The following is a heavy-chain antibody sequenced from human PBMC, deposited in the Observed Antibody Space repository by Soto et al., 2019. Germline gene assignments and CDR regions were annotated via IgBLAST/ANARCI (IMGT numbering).Heavy chain of an antibody. D-gene: IGHD6-13*01. V-gene: IGHV4-31*03. CDR2: IYYSGST. Sequence: SETLSLTCTVSGGSICSGGYYWSWIRQHPGKGLEWIGYIYYSGSTYYNPSLKSRVTISVDTSKNQFSLKLSSVTAADTAVYYCARDQAVYSSTYHGMEVWGQGTTVTVSS. CDR1: GGSICSGGYY. J-gene: IGHJ6*02. CDR3: ARDQAVYSSTYHGMEV.